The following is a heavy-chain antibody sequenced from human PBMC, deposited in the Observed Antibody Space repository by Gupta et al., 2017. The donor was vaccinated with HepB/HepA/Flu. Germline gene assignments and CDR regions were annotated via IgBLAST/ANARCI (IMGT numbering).Heavy chain of an antibody. J-gene: IGHJ4*02. CDR3: TRERYCGGDCYSPGDY. V-gene: IGHV3-11*01. D-gene: IGHD2-21*02. Sequence: YADSVKGRFTISSDDAKNSLFLKMNSLRAEDTAIYYCTRERYCGGDCYSPGDYWGQGTLVTVSS.